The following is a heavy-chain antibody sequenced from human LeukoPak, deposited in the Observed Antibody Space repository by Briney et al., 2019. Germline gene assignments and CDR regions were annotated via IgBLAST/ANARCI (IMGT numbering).Heavy chain of an antibody. CDR3: ARDVLAAGATGTFDI. D-gene: IGHD1-14*01. CDR2: IKNDGSET. Sequence: GASLRLSCAVSGFNFRDHWMDWVRQAPGKGLEWVGHIKNDGSETYYLDSLKGRFTISRDNPKTSLYLQMNSLRAEDTAVYYCARDVLAAGATGTFDIWGQGTMVTVSS. CDR1: GFNFRDHW. J-gene: IGHJ3*02. V-gene: IGHV3-7*03.